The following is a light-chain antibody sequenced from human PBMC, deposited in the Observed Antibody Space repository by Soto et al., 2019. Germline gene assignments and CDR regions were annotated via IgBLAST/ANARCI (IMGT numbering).Light chain of an antibody. J-gene: IGKJ4*01. CDR2: DTS. CDR3: QRYNNLPLT. V-gene: IGKV3-15*01. CDR1: QSVGTY. Sequence: TQCPVTLSASPGESVTLSCRASQSVGTYLAWYQQKPGKTPRLLIYDTSARATGVPARFSGSRSGPEFTLTINSLQSEDFAIYYCQRYNNLPLTFGGGTKVDIK.